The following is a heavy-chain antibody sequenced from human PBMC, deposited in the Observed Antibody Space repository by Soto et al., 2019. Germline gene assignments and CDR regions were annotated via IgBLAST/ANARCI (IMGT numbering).Heavy chain of an antibody. CDR2: INAGNGNT. CDR1: GYTFTSYA. D-gene: IGHD3-16*02. Sequence: ASVKVSCKASGYTFTSYAMHWVRQAPGQRLEWMGWINAGNGNTKYSQKFQGRVTITRDTSASTAYMELSSLRSEDAAVYYCASLGRGLSPFDYWGQGTLVTVSS. CDR3: ASLGRGLSPFDY. J-gene: IGHJ4*02. V-gene: IGHV1-3*01.